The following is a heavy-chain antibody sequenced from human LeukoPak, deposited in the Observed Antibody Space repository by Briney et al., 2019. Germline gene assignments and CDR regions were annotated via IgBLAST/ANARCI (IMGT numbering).Heavy chain of an antibody. V-gene: IGHV3-21*01. CDR1: GFTFSSYS. D-gene: IGHD5-18*01. CDR2: ISSSSSYI. J-gene: IGHJ4*02. Sequence: PGGSLRLSCAASGFTFSSYSMNWLRQAPGKGLEWVSSISSSSSYIYYADSVKGRFTISRDNAKNSLYLQMNSLRAEDTAVYYCARDGVDTTMVHYWGQGTLVTVSS. CDR3: ARDGVDTTMVHY.